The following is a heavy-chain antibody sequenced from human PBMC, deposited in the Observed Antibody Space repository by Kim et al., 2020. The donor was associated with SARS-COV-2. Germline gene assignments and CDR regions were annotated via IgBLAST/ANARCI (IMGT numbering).Heavy chain of an antibody. D-gene: IGHD6-13*01. CDR3: ARHSLIAAAGYNWFDP. J-gene: IGHJ5*02. Sequence: RKSRVAISVDTSKNQFSLKLSSVTAADTAVYYWARHSLIAAAGYNWFDPWGQGTLVTVSS. V-gene: IGHV4-39*01.